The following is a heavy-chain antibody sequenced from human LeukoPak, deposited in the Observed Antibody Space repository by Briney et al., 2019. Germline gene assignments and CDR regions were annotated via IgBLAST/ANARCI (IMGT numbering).Heavy chain of an antibody. D-gene: IGHD3-10*01. CDR3: AKVVGSNYYGSGSYYYYYYMDV. CDR2: ISSSGSTI. J-gene: IGHJ6*03. CDR1: GFTFSSYE. V-gene: IGHV3-48*03. Sequence: QSGGSLRLSCAASGFTFSSYEMNWVRQAPGKGLEWVSCISSSGSTIYYADSVKGRFTISRDNAKNSLYLQVNSLRAEDTAVYYCAKVVGSNYYGSGSYYYYYYMDVWGKGTTVTISS.